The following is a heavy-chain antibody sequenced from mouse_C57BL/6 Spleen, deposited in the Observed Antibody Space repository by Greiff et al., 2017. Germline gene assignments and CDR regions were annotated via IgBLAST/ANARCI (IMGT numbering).Heavy chain of an antibody. CDR2: IYPSDSET. Sequence: VQLQQPGAELVRPGSSVKLSCKASGYTFTSYWMDWVKQRPGQGLEWIGNIYPSDSETHYNQKFKDKATLTVDKSSSTAYMQLSSLTSGDSAVYYWARYYYGSIYWYVDVWGTGNTVTVSS. CDR1: GYTFTSYW. J-gene: IGHJ1*03. D-gene: IGHD1-1*01. V-gene: IGHV1-61*01. CDR3: ARYYYGSIYWYVDV.